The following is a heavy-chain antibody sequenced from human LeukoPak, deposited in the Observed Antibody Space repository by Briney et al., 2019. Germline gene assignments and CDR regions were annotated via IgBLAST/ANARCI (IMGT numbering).Heavy chain of an antibody. CDR2: ISGSGGST. Sequence: GGSLRLSCAASGFTVSSNYMSWVRQAPGKGLEWVSPISGSGGSTSYADSVKGRFTISRDNSKNTLSLQMDSLRAEDTAVYFCAKGLERWLQSPFDSWGQGTLVTVSS. V-gene: IGHV3-23*01. D-gene: IGHD5-24*01. CDR3: AKGLERWLQSPFDS. J-gene: IGHJ4*02. CDR1: GFTVSSNY.